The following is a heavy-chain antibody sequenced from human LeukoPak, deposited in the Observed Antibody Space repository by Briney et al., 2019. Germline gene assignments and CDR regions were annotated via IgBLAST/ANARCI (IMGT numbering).Heavy chain of an antibody. J-gene: IGHJ3*02. V-gene: IGHV4-61*02. CDR2: IYTSGST. D-gene: IGHD3-3*01. Sequence: TLSLTCTVCGGSISSGSYYWSWIRQPAGKGLEWIGRIYTSGSTNYNPSLKSRVTISVDTSKNQFSLKLSSVTAADTAVYYCARATDYHFWSEQNAFDIWGQGTMVTVSS. CDR1: GGSISSGSYY. CDR3: ARATDYHFWSEQNAFDI.